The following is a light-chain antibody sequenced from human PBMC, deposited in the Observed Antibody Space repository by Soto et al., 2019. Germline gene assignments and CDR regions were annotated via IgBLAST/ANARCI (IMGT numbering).Light chain of an antibody. J-gene: IGLJ1*01. CDR1: SSDIGGYNY. CDR3: SSYTSSSTIYV. V-gene: IGLV2-14*01. CDR2: EVS. Sequence: AXTQPASVSGSPGQSITISCAGTSSDIGGYNYVSWYQQHPGKAPKVMIYEVSNRPSGVSNRFSGSKSGNTASLTISGLQAEDEADYYCSSYTSSSTIYVFGSGTKVTVL.